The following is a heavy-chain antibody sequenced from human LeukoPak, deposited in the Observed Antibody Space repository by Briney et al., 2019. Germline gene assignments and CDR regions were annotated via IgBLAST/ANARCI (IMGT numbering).Heavy chain of an antibody. V-gene: IGHV3-21*01. D-gene: IGHD1-26*01. CDR2: ISSSSSYI. CDR1: GFTFSSYS. J-gene: IGHJ4*02. CDR3: ARVGATVLFGVQY. Sequence: PGGSLRLSCAASGFTFSSYSMNWVRQAPGKGLEWVSSISSSSSYIYYADSGKGRFTISRDNAKNSLYLQMNSLRAEDTAVHYCARVGATVLFGVQYWGQGTLVTVSS.